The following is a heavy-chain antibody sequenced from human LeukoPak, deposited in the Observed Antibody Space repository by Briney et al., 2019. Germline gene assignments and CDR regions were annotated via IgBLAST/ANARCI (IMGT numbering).Heavy chain of an antibody. CDR1: GYTLTSYY. CDR3: ARYGFSSSWQGGWHAFDI. Sequence: ASVKVSCKASGYTLTSYYMHWVRQAPGQGLEWMGIINPTVGDTIYAQKFQGRVTMTRDMTTSTVYMELSSLRSDDTAVYYCARYGFSSSWQGGWHAFDIWGQGTMVTVSS. V-gene: IGHV1-46*01. D-gene: IGHD6-13*01. CDR2: INPTVGDT. J-gene: IGHJ3*02.